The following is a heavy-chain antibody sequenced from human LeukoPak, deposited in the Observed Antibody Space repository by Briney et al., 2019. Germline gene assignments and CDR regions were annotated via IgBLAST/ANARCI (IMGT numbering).Heavy chain of an antibody. J-gene: IGHJ5*02. Sequence: ASVKVSCNASGYTFTSYDINWVRQAPGQGLEWMGWISAYNGNTNYAQKLQGRVTMTTDTSTSTAYMELRSLRSDDTAVYYCARVPSAGYSGSWFLRKTNWFDPWGQGTLVTVSS. CDR3: ARVPSAGYSGSWFLRKTNWFDP. V-gene: IGHV1-18*01. CDR2: ISAYNGNT. CDR1: GYTFTSYD. D-gene: IGHD6-13*01.